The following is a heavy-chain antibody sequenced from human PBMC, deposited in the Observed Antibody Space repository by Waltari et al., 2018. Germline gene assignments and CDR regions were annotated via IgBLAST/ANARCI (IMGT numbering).Heavy chain of an antibody. CDR2: VYVTGNT. CDR3: ARRLVVAGTLDVFDL. D-gene: IGHD2-15*01. V-gene: IGHV3-53*03. Sequence: EVQLVESGGDLIQPGGSLRLSCAASGFNVNSNYINWVRQSPGKGLEWVSVVYVTGNTDYADSVKGRFTTSRDNSKNTVYLQMDSLRVEDTAMYYCARRLVVAGTLDVFDLWGQGTRVIVSS. CDR1: GFNVNSNY. J-gene: IGHJ3*01.